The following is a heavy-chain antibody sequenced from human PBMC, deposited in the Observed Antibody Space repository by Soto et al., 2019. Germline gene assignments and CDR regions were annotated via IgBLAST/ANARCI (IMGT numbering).Heavy chain of an antibody. CDR2: ISYDGSNK. V-gene: IGHV3-30*03. Sequence: GESLKISCAASGFTFSSYGMHWVRQAPGKGLEWVAVISYDGSNKYYADSVKGRFTISRDNSKNTLHLQMNSLRAEDTAVYYCARDRGGITVSSKPLGEWFDPWGQGTLVTVSS. CDR1: GFTFSSYG. CDR3: ARDRGGITVSSKPLGEWFDP. D-gene: IGHD3-16*01. J-gene: IGHJ5*02.